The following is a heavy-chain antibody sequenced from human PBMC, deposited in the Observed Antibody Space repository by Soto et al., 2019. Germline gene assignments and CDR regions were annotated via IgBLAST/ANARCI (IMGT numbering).Heavy chain of an antibody. CDR2: ISSHGSNK. CDR1: GFSFDTYG. D-gene: IGHD5-18*01. J-gene: IGHJ4*02. CDR3: AKDPGWRYSVGWPFDY. V-gene: IGHV3-30*18. Sequence: QVQLVESGGGVVQPGKSLRLSCAASGFSFDTYGMHWVRQAPGKGLEWVAVISSHGSNKYYADSVKGRFTISRDDSKNTVFLQMNSLRTEDTALYYCAKDPGWRYSVGWPFDYWGQGTLVTVSS.